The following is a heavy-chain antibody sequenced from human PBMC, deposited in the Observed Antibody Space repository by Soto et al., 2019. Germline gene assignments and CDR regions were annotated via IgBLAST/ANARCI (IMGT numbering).Heavy chain of an antibody. Sequence: EVHLHGSGGGLVQPGGSLRLSCAASGFNFNYYAMNWVRRAPGKGLEWVSAISASGGDTYYADSVKGRFTISRDNSKNTHSLQMNSLRAEDTAGYYCATNGDCSRGICYWHVEYWGQGILVTVSS. CDR2: ISASGGDT. D-gene: IGHD2-15*01. V-gene: IGHV3-23*01. CDR3: ATNGDCSRGICYWHVEY. CDR1: GFNFNYYA. J-gene: IGHJ4*02.